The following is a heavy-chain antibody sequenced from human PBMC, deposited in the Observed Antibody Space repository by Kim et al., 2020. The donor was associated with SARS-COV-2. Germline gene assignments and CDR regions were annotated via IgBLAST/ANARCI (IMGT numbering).Heavy chain of an antibody. CDR1: GFTFSSYA. Sequence: GGSLRLSCAASGFTFSSYAMHWVRQAPGKGLEWVAVISYDGSNKYYADSVKGRFTISRDNSKNTLYLQMNSLRAEDTAVYYCARDFSSGWYEIYYYYYGMDVWGQGTTVTVSS. CDR2: ISYDGSNK. CDR3: ARDFSSGWYEIYYYYYGMDV. J-gene: IGHJ6*02. D-gene: IGHD6-19*01. V-gene: IGHV3-30*04.